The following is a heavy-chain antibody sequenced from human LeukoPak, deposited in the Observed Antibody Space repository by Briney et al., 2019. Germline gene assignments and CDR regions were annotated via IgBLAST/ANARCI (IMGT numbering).Heavy chain of an antibody. Sequence: ASVTVSFQALGYTFTDHYFHWLRQAPGQGIEWMGCIHPGRGDTNISQKFQGRVSLTRDMSISTAYMELSRLTSDDTAVYYCARDHNWGPDYGGQGTLVSVSA. V-gene: IGHV1-2*02. D-gene: IGHD7-27*01. CDR2: IHPGRGDT. J-gene: IGHJ4*02. CDR3: ARDHNWGPDY. CDR1: GYTFTDHY.